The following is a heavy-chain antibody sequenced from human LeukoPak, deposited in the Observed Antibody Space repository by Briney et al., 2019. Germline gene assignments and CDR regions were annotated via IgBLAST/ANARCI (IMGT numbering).Heavy chain of an antibody. CDR1: GFTFDDYG. CDR2: INWNGGST. Sequence: GGSLRLPCADSGFTFDDYGMSWVRQAPGKGLEWVSGINWNGGSTGYADSVKGRFTISRDNAKNSLYLQMNSLRAEDTALYYCARLRGVGATRGGFDYWGQGTLVTVSS. J-gene: IGHJ4*02. D-gene: IGHD1-26*01. V-gene: IGHV3-20*04. CDR3: ARLRGVGATRGGFDY.